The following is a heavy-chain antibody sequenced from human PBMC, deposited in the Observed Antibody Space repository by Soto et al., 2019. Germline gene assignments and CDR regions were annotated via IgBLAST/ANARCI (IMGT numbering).Heavy chain of an antibody. Sequence: ASVKVSCKASGYTFTSYDINWVRQATGQGLEWMGWMNPNSGNTGYAQKFQGRVTMTRNTSISTAYMELSSLRSEDTAVYYCVGVRRSYYYYYYMHVWGKGTTVSVSS. D-gene: IGHD3-10*01. V-gene: IGHV1-8*01. J-gene: IGHJ6*03. CDR2: MNPNSGNT. CDR1: GYTFTSYD. CDR3: VGVRRSYYYYYYMHV.